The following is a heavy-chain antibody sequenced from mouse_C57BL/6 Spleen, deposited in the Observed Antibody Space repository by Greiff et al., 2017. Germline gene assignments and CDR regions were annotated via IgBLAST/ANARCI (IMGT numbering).Heavy chain of an antibody. J-gene: IGHJ3*01. CDR1: GYASSSYW. CDR3: AGGGLTGTTFPFAY. D-gene: IGHD4-1*01. Sequence: QVQLQQSGAELVKLGAPVKFSCKAFGYASSSYWMNWVKQRPGKGLEWFGQIYLGDGDPNYNGKFKGKATLTADKSSSTAYMQLSSLTSEDSAVYVCAGGGLTGTTFPFAYWGQGTLVTVSA. CDR2: IYLGDGDP. V-gene: IGHV1-80*01.